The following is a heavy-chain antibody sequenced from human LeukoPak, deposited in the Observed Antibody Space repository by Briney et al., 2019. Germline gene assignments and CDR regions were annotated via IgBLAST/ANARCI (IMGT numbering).Heavy chain of an antibody. Sequence: KPSETLSLTCTVSGGSISSYYWSWIRQHPGKGLEWIGYIYYSGTTYYNPSLKSRVTISVDTSENQFSLKLSSVTAADTAVYYCARVGGTPDMDVWGQGTTVTVSS. CDR1: GGSISSYY. D-gene: IGHD4-23*01. CDR3: ARVGGTPDMDV. J-gene: IGHJ6*02. V-gene: IGHV4-59*12. CDR2: IYYSGTT.